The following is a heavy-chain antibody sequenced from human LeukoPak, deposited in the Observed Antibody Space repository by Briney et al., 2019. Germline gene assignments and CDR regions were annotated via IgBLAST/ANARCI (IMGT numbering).Heavy chain of an antibody. D-gene: IGHD2-2*01. Sequence: PSETLSLTCTVSGGSVSSGSYYWSWIRQPPGKGLEWIGYIYYSGSTNYNPSLKSRVTISVDTSKNQFSLKLSSVTAADTAVYYCAGCYCSSTSCWEYWFDPWGQGTLVTVSS. CDR3: AGCYCSSTSCWEYWFDP. CDR2: IYYSGST. J-gene: IGHJ5*02. CDR1: GGSVSSGSYY. V-gene: IGHV4-61*01.